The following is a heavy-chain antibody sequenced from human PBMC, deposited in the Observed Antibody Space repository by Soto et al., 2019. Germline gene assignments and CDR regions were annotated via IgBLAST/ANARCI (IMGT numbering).Heavy chain of an antibody. CDR2: ISYDGSNK. CDR1: GFTLSGYA. V-gene: IGHV3-30-3*01. CDR3: AGAPEGMDG. Sequence: QVPLVESGGGVVQPGRSLRLSCAASGFTLSGYAMHWVRQAPGKGLEWVAAISYDGSNKYHAESVKGRFTISRDDCKNTVYLQMNSLRGDDTAVYYCAGAPEGMDGWGQGTTVTVSS. J-gene: IGHJ6*02.